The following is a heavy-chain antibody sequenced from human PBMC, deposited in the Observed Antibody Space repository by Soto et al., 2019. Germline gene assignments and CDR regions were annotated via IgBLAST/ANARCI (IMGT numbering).Heavy chain of an antibody. Sequence: ASVKVSCKASGYTFTSYDISWVRQATGQELEWMGWMSPSSGTTGFVQKFQGRVTVTRDTSISTAYMEVTSLTSEDTAVYYCARTIFGVATYYFDYWGQGTLVTVSS. J-gene: IGHJ4*02. V-gene: IGHV1-8*01. D-gene: IGHD3-3*01. CDR2: MSPSSGTT. CDR3: ARTIFGVATYYFDY. CDR1: GYTFTSYD.